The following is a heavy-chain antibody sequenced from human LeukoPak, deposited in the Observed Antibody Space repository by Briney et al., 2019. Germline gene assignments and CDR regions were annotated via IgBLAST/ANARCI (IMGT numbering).Heavy chain of an antibody. V-gene: IGHV3-33*01. J-gene: IGHJ4*02. CDR2: IWYDGSNK. Sequence: GRSLRLSCAASGFTFSSYGMHWVRQAPGKGLEWVAVIWYDGSNKYYADSVKGRFTISRDNSKNTLYLQMNSLRAEDTAVYYCARDGVVPVAMRGVYFDYWGQGTLVTVSS. CDR3: ARDGVVPVAMRGVYFDY. D-gene: IGHD2-2*01. CDR1: GFTFSSYG.